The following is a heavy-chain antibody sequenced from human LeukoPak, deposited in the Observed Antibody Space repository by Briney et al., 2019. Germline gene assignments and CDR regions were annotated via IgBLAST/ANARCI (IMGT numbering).Heavy chain of an antibody. Sequence: GGSLRLSCAASGFTFSSYSMNWVRQAPGKGLEWVSSISSSSSYIYYADSVKGRFTISRDNAKNSLYLQMNSLRAEDTAVYYCAKDQCVCSGGSCWCPAYWYFDLWGRGTLVTVSS. J-gene: IGHJ2*01. CDR1: GFTFSSYS. CDR2: ISSSSSYI. D-gene: IGHD2-15*01. CDR3: AKDQCVCSGGSCWCPAYWYFDL. V-gene: IGHV3-21*01.